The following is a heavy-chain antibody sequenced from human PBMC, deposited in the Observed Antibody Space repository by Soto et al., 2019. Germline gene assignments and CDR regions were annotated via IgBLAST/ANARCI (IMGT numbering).Heavy chain of an antibody. CDR1: GGTFSSYA. CDR2: IIPIFGTA. D-gene: IGHD2-8*01. J-gene: IGHJ6*02. Sequence: ASVKVSCKASGGTFSSYAISWVRQAPGQGLEWMGGIIPIFGTANYAQKFQGRVTITADESTSTAYMELSSLRSEDTAVYYCARVMSASGHGPRDYYYYGMDVWGQGTTVTVSS. CDR3: ARVMSASGHGPRDYYYYGMDV. V-gene: IGHV1-69*13.